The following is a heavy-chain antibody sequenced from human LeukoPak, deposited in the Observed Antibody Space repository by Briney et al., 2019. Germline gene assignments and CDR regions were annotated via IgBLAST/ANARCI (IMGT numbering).Heavy chain of an antibody. J-gene: IGHJ4*02. D-gene: IGHD2-2*01. Sequence: GGSLRLSCAASGFTFSSYSMNWVRQAPGKGLEWVSSISSSSSYIYYADSVKGRFTISRDNAKNSLYLQMNSLRAEDTAVYYCARDWGEDIVVVPLYYFDYWGQGTLVTVSS. CDR2: ISSSSSYI. CDR3: ARDWGEDIVVVPLYYFDY. V-gene: IGHV3-21*01. CDR1: GFTFSSYS.